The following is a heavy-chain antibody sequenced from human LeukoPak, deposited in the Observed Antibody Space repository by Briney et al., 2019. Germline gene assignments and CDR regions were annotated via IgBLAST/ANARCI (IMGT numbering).Heavy chain of an antibody. D-gene: IGHD5-18*01. CDR2: IYSGGGT. Sequence: PGGSLRLSCEASGFTVRNNYMTWVRQAPGKGLEWVSVIYSGGGTYYADSVKDRFTISRDNSKNTLFLQMISVRVEDSAVYYCTRVFAYSYGDFDNWGQGTLVAVSS. V-gene: IGHV3-66*01. CDR3: TRVFAYSYGDFDN. CDR1: GFTVRNNY. J-gene: IGHJ4*02.